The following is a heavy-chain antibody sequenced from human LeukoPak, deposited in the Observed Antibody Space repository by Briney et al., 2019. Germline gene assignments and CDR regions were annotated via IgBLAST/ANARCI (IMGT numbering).Heavy chain of an antibody. Sequence: GGSLRLSCAASGFTFRSYGMSWVRQAPGKGLEWVSVISGGADSTYYADSVQGRFTVSRDNSKNTLYLQMNSLRAEDTAVYYCVRMGRYGDYDYWGQGTLVTVSS. V-gene: IGHV3-23*01. CDR1: GFTFRSYG. J-gene: IGHJ4*02. D-gene: IGHD4-17*01. CDR2: ISGGADST. CDR3: VRMGRYGDYDY.